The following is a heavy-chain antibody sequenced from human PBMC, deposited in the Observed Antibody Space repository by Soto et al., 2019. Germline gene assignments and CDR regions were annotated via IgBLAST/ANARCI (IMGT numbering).Heavy chain of an antibody. D-gene: IGHD2-21*01. Sequence: QVQLQESGPGLVKPSETLSLTCTVSGGSVSSDSYYWSWIRQPPGKGLEWIGYIYYSGSTNNNPSLKSRVTMSVDTSKNQFSLKLSSVTAADTAVYYCARLDCVAPTCQFDYWGQGTLVTVSS. J-gene: IGHJ4*02. CDR3: ARLDCVAPTCQFDY. CDR2: IYYSGST. CDR1: GGSVSSDSYY. V-gene: IGHV4-61*01.